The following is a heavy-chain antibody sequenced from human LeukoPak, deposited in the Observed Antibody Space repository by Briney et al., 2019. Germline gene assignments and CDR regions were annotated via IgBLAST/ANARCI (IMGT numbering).Heavy chain of an antibody. CDR1: GGSISSYY. V-gene: IGHV4-59*01. CDR2: IYYSGST. Sequence: SETLSLTCTVSGGSISSYYWNWIRQPPGKGPEWIGYIYYSGSTKYNPSLKSRVTISVDTSKNQLSLKLSSVTAADTAVYHCVRLQPNTGEWAFDIWGQGTMVSVSS. CDR3: VRLQPNTGEWAFDI. J-gene: IGHJ3*02. D-gene: IGHD1-1*01.